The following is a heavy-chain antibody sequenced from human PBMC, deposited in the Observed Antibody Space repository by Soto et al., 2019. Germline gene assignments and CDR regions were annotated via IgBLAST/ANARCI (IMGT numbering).Heavy chain of an antibody. CDR2: IYYSGST. Sequence: SETLSLTCAVYGGSFSGYYWSWIRQPPGKGLQWIGYIYYSGSTNYNPSLKSRVTISVDTSKNLFSLKLSSVTAADTAVYYCARVDYGDYATHYYYYGMDVWGQGTTVTVSS. V-gene: IGHV4-34*11. D-gene: IGHD4-17*01. J-gene: IGHJ6*02. CDR1: GGSFSGYY. CDR3: ARVDYGDYATHYYYYGMDV.